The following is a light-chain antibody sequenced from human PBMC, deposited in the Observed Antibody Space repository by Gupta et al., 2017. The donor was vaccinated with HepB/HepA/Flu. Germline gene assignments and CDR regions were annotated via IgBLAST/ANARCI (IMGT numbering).Light chain of an antibody. CDR3: MQALQTPPFT. CDR2: LGS. J-gene: IGKJ3*01. CDR1: QSLLHSNGYNY. Sequence: DIVMTQSPLSLPVTPGEPASISCRSSQSLLHSNGYNYLDWYLQKPGQSPQLLIYLGSNRAAGVPDRFSGSGSGKDFTLKISRGEAEDVGVYYCMQALQTPPFTFGHGTKVDIK. V-gene: IGKV2-28*01.